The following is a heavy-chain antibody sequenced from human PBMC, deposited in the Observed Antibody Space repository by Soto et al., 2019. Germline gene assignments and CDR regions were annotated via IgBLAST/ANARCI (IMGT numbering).Heavy chain of an antibody. D-gene: IGHD6-13*01. V-gene: IGHV2-5*01. CDR3: ARRWFAAPSTGWFDP. Sequence: GSGPTLVNPTQTLTLTCTFSGFSLSTSGVGVGWIRQPPGKALQWLANIYWNDDKRYSPSLRSRLTIAKDTSKNQVVLTMTNMDAVDTATYYCARRWFAAPSTGWFDPWGQGTLVTVSS. CDR1: GFSLSTSGVG. CDR2: IYWNDDK. J-gene: IGHJ5*02.